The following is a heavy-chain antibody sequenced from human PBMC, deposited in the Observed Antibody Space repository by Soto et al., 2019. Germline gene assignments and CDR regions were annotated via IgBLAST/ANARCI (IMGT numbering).Heavy chain of an antibody. CDR2: ISSTTNYI. V-gene: IGHV3-21*01. Sequence: VGSLRLSCAASGFTFTRYSMNWVRQAPGKGLEWVSSISSTTNYIYYADSMKGRFTVSRDNAKNSVYLEMSSLSAEDTALYYCARESEDLTSNFDYWGQGTLVTVSS. CDR3: ARESEDLTSNFDY. CDR1: GFTFTRYS. J-gene: IGHJ4*02.